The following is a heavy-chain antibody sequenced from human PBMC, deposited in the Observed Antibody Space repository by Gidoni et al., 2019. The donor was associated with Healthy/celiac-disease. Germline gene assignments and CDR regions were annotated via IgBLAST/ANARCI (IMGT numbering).Heavy chain of an antibody. D-gene: IGHD3-16*02. CDR1: GFTFSSYS. V-gene: IGHV3-21*01. CDR3: ARSITFGGVIVMFDY. Sequence: EVQLVESGGGLVKPGGSLRLSCAASGFTFSSYSMNWVRQAPGKGLEWVSSISSSSSYIYYADSVKGRFTISRDNAKNSLYLQMNSLRAEDTAVYYCARSITFGGVIVMFDYWGQGTLVTVSS. J-gene: IGHJ4*02. CDR2: ISSSSSYI.